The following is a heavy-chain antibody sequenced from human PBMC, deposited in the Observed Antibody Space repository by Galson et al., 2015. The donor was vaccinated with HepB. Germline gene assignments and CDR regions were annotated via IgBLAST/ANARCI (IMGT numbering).Heavy chain of an antibody. CDR1: GFTFSTYS. D-gene: IGHD2-15*01. CDR3: ARDTVVVVVAALVFDI. J-gene: IGHJ3*02. Sequence: SLRLSCAASGFTFSTYSMNWVRQAPGKGLEWVSSISSSSSYIYYAGSVKGRFTISRDNAKNSLYLQMNSLRAEDTAVYYCARDTVVVVVAALVFDIWGQGTMVTVSS. V-gene: IGHV3-21*01. CDR2: ISSSSSYI.